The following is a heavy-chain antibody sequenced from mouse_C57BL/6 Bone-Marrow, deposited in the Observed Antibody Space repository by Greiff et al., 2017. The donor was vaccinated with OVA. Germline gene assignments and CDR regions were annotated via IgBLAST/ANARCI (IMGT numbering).Heavy chain of an antibody. CDR2: ISDGGSYT. D-gene: IGHD2-4*01. Sequence: EVKVVESGGGLVKPGGSLKLSCAASGFTFSSYAMSWVRQTPEKRLEWVATISDGGSYTYYPDNVKGRFTISRDNAKNNLYLQMSHLKSEDTAMYYCARPGDYDDYAMDYWGQGTSVTVSS. CDR1: GFTFSSYA. CDR3: ARPGDYDDYAMDY. V-gene: IGHV5-4*03. J-gene: IGHJ4*01.